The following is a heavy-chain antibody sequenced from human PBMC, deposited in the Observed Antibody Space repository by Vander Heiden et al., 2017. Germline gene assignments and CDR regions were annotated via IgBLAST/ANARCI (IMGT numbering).Heavy chain of an antibody. CDR2: INQDGIEK. CDR1: RFTCRSYW. J-gene: IGHJ5*01. D-gene: IGHD1-26*01. V-gene: IGHV3-7*01. CDR3: AITGVGDRGKINWFDS. Sequence: EVQLVESGGGVVQPGGSLRLSCAASRFTCRSYWMSWVRQAPGKGLEWVAKINQDGIEKFYVDSLKGRFTISRDNAKSSLFLQMNSLKAEDTAVYYCAITGVGDRGKINWFDSWGQGSLVTVSS.